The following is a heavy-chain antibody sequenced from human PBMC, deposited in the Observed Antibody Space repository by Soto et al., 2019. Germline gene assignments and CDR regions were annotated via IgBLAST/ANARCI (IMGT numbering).Heavy chain of an antibody. D-gene: IGHD2-21*02. Sequence: EVQLLESGGHLVQPGGSLRLSCAASGFTFRSYAMSWVRQAPGKGLEWVSVISGSGDTTYYADSVRGRFTIFRDNSRNTLHLQMNSLRAEDTALYYCVKCSSGDCSSNLDSWGQGTLVTVSS. CDR1: GFTFRSYA. CDR3: VKCSSGDCSSNLDS. CDR2: ISGSGDTT. V-gene: IGHV3-23*01. J-gene: IGHJ4*02.